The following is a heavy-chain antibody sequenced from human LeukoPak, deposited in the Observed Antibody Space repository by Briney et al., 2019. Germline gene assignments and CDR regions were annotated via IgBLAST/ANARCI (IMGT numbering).Heavy chain of an antibody. Sequence: SETLSLTCAVYGGSFSGYYWSWIRQPPGKGLEWIGEINHSGSTNYNPSPKSRVTISVDTSKNQFSLKLSSVTAADTAVYYCARGTYYYDSSGYRYFDYWGQGTLVTVSS. D-gene: IGHD3-22*01. CDR3: ARGTYYYDSSGYRYFDY. V-gene: IGHV4-34*01. J-gene: IGHJ4*02. CDR1: GGSFSGYY. CDR2: INHSGST.